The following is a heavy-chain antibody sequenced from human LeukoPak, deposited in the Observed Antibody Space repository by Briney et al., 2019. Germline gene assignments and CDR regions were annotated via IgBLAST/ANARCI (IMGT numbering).Heavy chain of an antibody. CDR1: GFTFSSYE. V-gene: IGHV3-48*03. J-gene: IGHJ4*02. CDR3: ARPDTWTYYFDY. D-gene: IGHD5-18*01. Sequence: GGSLRLSCAASGFTFSSYEMNWVRQAPGKGLEWVSYISSSGSTIYYADSVKGRFTISRDNAKNSLYLQMNSLRAEDTAVYYCARPDTWTYYFDYWGQGTLVTVSS. CDR2: ISSSGSTI.